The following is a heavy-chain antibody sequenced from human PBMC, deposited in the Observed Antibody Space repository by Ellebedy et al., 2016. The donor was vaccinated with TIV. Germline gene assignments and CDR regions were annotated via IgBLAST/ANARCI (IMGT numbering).Heavy chain of an antibody. V-gene: IGHV3-66*01. CDR1: GFTVSSTY. Sequence: GESLKISCAASGFTVSSTYMSWVRQAPGKGLEWISVIHTGGDTNYAASVKGRFTMSRDTSKNTVHLQINSVRVEDTAVYYCSGETVKDVDLIIWGVLDTWGQGTMVTVSS. D-gene: IGHD1-14*01. J-gene: IGHJ3*02. CDR2: IHTGGDT. CDR3: SGETVKDVDLIIWGVLDT.